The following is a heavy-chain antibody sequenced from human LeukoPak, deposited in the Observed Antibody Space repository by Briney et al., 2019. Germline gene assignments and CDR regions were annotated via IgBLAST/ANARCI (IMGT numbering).Heavy chain of an antibody. CDR3: ARVRTRPPSYDSSGYYSY. CDR2: INPNSGGT. Sequence: ASVKVSCKASGYTFTGYYMHWVRQAPGQGLEWMGWINPNSGGTNYAQKFQGRVTMTRDTSISTAYMELRSLRSDDTAVYYCARVRTRPPSYDSSGYYSYWGQGTLVTVSS. D-gene: IGHD3-22*01. J-gene: IGHJ4*02. CDR1: GYTFTGYY. V-gene: IGHV1-2*02.